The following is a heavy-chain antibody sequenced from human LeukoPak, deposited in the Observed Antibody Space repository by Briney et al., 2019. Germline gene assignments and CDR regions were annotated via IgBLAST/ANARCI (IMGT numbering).Heavy chain of an antibody. CDR2: IYYSGST. D-gene: IGHD2-21*02. CDR3: AVRSYFTYCGGDCYSPWYFDL. CDR1: GGSISSGGYY. Sequence: PSQTLSLTCTVSGGSISSGGYYWSWIRQHPGKGLEWIVYIYYSGSTYYNPSLKSRVTISVDTSKNQFPLKLGSVTAADTAVYYCAVRSYFTYCGGDCYSPWYFDLWGRGTLVTVSS. V-gene: IGHV4-31*03. J-gene: IGHJ2*01.